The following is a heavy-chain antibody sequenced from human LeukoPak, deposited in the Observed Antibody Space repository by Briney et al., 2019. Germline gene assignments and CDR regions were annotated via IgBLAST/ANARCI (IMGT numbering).Heavy chain of an antibody. CDR3: ARDGARSYYYGMDV. Sequence: ASVKVSCKASGYTFTSYDINWVRQATGQGLEWMGWMNPNSGNTGYAQKFQGRVTMTRNTSISTAYMELSSLRSDDTAVYYCARDGARSYYYGMDVWGQGTTVTVSS. J-gene: IGHJ6*02. V-gene: IGHV1-8*01. D-gene: IGHD3-16*01. CDR1: GYTFTSYD. CDR2: MNPNSGNT.